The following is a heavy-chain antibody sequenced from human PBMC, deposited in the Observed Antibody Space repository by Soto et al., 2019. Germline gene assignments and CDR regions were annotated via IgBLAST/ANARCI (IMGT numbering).Heavy chain of an antibody. Sequence: XSVKVSCTASGYTFTSYGSIWVRQSPGQGLEWMGWISAYNGNTNYAQKLQGRVTMTTDTSTSTAYMELRSLRSDDTAVYYCAICSSSPFAFGYFDYWGQGTLVTVSS. CDR3: AICSSSPFAFGYFDY. CDR2: ISAYNGNT. V-gene: IGHV1-18*01. D-gene: IGHD6-6*01. J-gene: IGHJ4*02. CDR1: GYTFTSYG.